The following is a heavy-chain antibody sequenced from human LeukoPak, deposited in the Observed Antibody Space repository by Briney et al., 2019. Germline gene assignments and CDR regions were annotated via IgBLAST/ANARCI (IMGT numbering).Heavy chain of an antibody. Sequence: PGGSLRLSCAASGFTVSSNYMSWVRQAPGKGLEWVSVIYSGGSTYYADSVKGRFTISRDNSKNTLYLQMNSLRAEDTAVYYCARTSAAGSSYYFDYWGQGTLVTVSS. CDR1: GFTVSSNY. CDR2: IYSGGST. CDR3: ARTSAAGSSYYFDY. V-gene: IGHV3-66*02. D-gene: IGHD6-13*01. J-gene: IGHJ4*02.